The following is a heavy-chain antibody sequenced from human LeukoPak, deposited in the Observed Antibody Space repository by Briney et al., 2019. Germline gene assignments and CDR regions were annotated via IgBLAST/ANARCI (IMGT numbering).Heavy chain of an antibody. Sequence: PSETLSLTCTVSGGSISSSSYYWGWIRQPPGKGLEWIGSIYYSGSTYYNLSLKSRVTISVDTSKNQFSLKLSSVTAADTAVYYCARLQLVVVAAFDIWGQGTMVTVSS. CDR3: ARLQLVVVAAFDI. CDR2: IYYSGST. V-gene: IGHV4-39*01. CDR1: GGSISSSSYY. J-gene: IGHJ3*02. D-gene: IGHD6-6*01.